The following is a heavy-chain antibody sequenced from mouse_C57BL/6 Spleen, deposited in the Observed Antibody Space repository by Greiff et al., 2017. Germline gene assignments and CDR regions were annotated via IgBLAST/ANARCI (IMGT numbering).Heavy chain of an antibody. CDR3: ARSSTGTDAMDY. J-gene: IGHJ4*01. Sequence: VQLQQPGAELVKPGASVKLSCKASGYTFTSYWMHWVKQRPGQGLEWIGMIHPNSGSTNYNEKFKSKATLTVDKSSSTAYMQLSSLTSEDSAVYYCARSSTGTDAMDYWGQGTSVTVSS. V-gene: IGHV1-64*01. D-gene: IGHD4-1*02. CDR2: IHPNSGST. CDR1: GYTFTSYW.